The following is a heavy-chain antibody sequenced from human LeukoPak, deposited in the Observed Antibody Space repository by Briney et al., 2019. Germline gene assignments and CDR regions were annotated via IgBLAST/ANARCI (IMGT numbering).Heavy chain of an antibody. D-gene: IGHD6-13*01. Sequence: GGSLKLSCAASGFSFSSYAMNWVRQAPGKGLEWVSAISGSGDSTYYADSVKGRFTISRDNSKNTLYLQMNSLRAEDTAIYYCIAAAGFSGDYGMDVWGQGTTVTVSS. CDR2: ISGSGDST. J-gene: IGHJ6*02. CDR3: IAAAGFSGDYGMDV. CDR1: GFSFSSYA. V-gene: IGHV3-23*01.